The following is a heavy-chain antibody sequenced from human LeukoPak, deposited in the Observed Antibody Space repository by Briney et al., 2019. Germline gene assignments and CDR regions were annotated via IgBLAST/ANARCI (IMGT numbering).Heavy chain of an antibody. CDR2: ISDSGST. J-gene: IGHJ3*02. D-gene: IGHD4-17*01. CDR1: GGPISSYY. V-gene: IGHV4-59*01. Sequence: PSETLSLTCTVSGGPISSYYWSWIRQPPGKGLEWIAYISDSGSTKYNPSLKSRVTISVDTSKNQFSLKLSSVTAADTAVYYCAGSYGDLTPGAFDIWGQGTMVTVSS. CDR3: AGSYGDLTPGAFDI.